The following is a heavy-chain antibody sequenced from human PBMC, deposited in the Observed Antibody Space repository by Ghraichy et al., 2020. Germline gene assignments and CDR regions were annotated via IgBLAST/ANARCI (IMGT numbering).Heavy chain of an antibody. CDR1: GGSISSGGYY. Sequence: SETLSLTCTVSGGSISSGGYYWSWIRQHPGKGLEWIGYIYYSGSTYYNPSLKSRVTISVDTSKNQFSLKLSSVTAADTAVYYCARGCRHYYGSGEGWFDPWGQGTLVTVSS. D-gene: IGHD3-10*01. V-gene: IGHV4-31*03. CDR2: IYYSGST. CDR3: ARGCRHYYGSGEGWFDP. J-gene: IGHJ5*02.